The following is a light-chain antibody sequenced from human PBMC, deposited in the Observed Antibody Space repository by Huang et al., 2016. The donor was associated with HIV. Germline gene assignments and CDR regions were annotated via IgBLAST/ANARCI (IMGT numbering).Light chain of an antibody. Sequence: DIQMTQSPSTLSASVRDRVTITCRASQSISTWLAWYQHKPGKAPKLLIYKASNLESGVPSRFSGSRSGTEFTLTISSLQPDDFATYYCQQYNSFPWTFGQGTRVEIK. CDR2: KAS. J-gene: IGKJ1*01. V-gene: IGKV1-5*03. CDR3: QQYNSFPWT. CDR1: QSISTW.